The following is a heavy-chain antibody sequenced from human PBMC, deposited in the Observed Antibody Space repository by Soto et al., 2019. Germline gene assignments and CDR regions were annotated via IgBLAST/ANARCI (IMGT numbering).Heavy chain of an antibody. CDR2: IRSKAYGGTT. D-gene: IGHD2-21*02. Sequence: GGSLRLSCTASGFTFGDYAMSWFRQAPGKGLEWVGFIRSKAYGGTTEYAASVKGRFTISRDDSKSIAYLQMNSLKTEDTAVYYCTCQDVVLTEPTDAFDIWGQGTMVTVSS. CDR3: TCQDVVLTEPTDAFDI. J-gene: IGHJ3*02. V-gene: IGHV3-49*03. CDR1: GFTFGDYA.